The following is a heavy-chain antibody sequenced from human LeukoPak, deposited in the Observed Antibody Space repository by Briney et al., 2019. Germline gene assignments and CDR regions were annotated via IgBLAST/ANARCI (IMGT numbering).Heavy chain of an antibody. CDR3: ARDRSRGREYCTNGVCYRDHDAFDI. J-gene: IGHJ3*02. CDR1: GGSISSSSYY. Sequence: SETLSLTCTVSGGSISSSSYYWGWIRQPPGKGLEWIGSIYYSGSTYYNPSLKSRVTISVDTSKNQFSLKLSSVTAADTAVYYCARDRSRGREYCTNGVCYRDHDAFDIWGQGTMVTVSS. CDR2: IYYSGST. V-gene: IGHV4-39*07. D-gene: IGHD2-8*01.